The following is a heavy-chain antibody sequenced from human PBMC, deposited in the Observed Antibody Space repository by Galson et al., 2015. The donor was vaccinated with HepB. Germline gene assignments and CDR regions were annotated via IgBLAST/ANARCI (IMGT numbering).Heavy chain of an antibody. CDR2: IFYTGNS. Sequence: TLSLTCTVSGGAISSGGYYWSWIRQHPGKGLEWIAFIFYTGNSYYNPSLKGRVTISVDTSKNQFSLKLNSVTAADTAVYYCARDPSSNSNGMDVWGQGTMVTVSS. CDR1: GGAISSGGYY. J-gene: IGHJ6*02. V-gene: IGHV4-31*03. D-gene: IGHD6-6*01. CDR3: ARDPSSNSNGMDV.